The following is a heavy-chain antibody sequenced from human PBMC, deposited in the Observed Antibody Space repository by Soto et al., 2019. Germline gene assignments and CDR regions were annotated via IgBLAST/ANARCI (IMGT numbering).Heavy chain of an antibody. CDR3: ARDEYNSGWYGDFDY. V-gene: IGHV4-38-2*02. CDR2: IYHSGST. D-gene: IGHD6-19*01. J-gene: IGHJ4*02. CDR1: GYSISSGYY. Sequence: SETLSLTCAVSGYSISSGYYWGWIRQPPGKGLEWIGSIYHSGSTYYNPSLKSRVTMSVDTSKNQFSLKLNSVTAADTAVYYCARDEYNSGWYGDFDYWGQGTLVTVS.